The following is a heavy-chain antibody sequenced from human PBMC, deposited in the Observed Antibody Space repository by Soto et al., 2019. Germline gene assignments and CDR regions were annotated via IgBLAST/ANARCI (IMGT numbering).Heavy chain of an antibody. J-gene: IGHJ5*02. D-gene: IGHD3-10*01. CDR3: ARPTALPITIVRGVPYRHRNGFAP. CDR1: GGSFSGYY. Sequence: QVQLQQWGAGLLKPSETLSLTCAVYGGSFSGYYWSWIRQPPGKGLEWIGEINHSGSTNYNPSLQRRVAIAVHTSTTPFPLNLSSVTAAATAVYYCARPTALPITIVRGVPYRHRNGFAPWGQGTLVTVSS. CDR2: INHSGST. V-gene: IGHV4-34*01.